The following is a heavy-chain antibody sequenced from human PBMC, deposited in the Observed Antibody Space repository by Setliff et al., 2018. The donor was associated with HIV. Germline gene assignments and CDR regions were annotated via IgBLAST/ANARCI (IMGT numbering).Heavy chain of an antibody. V-gene: IGHV3-30*02. CDR3: ARESSSSWYFDY. CDR2: IQYDGSNK. CDR1: GFTFSSFG. Sequence: GGSLRLSCAASGFTFSSFGMHWVRQAPGKGLEWVSFIQYDGSNKYYAESVKGRFTISRDNSKNTLYLQMNSLRAEDTAVYYCARESSSSWYFDYWGQGTLVTVSS. D-gene: IGHD6-13*01. J-gene: IGHJ4*02.